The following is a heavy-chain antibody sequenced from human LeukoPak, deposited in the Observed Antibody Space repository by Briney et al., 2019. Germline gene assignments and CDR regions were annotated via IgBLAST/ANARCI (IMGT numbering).Heavy chain of an antibody. Sequence: GGSLRLSCAASGFTFDDYAMHWVRQAPGKGLELVSGISWNSGSIGYADSVKGRFTISRDNAKNSLYLQMDSLRAEDTALYYCAKDISSPLNYWGQGTLVTVSS. J-gene: IGHJ4*02. CDR2: ISWNSGSI. V-gene: IGHV3-9*01. CDR3: AKDISSPLNY. CDR1: GFTFDDYA.